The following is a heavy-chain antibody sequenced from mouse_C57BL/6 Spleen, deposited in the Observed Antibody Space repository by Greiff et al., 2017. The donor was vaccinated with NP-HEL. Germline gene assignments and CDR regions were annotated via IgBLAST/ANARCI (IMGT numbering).Heavy chain of an antibody. D-gene: IGHD2-4*01. CDR2: IYPGGGYT. CDR1: GYTFTNYW. Sequence: QVQLQQSGAELVRPGTSVKMSCKASGYTFTNYWIGWAKQRPGHGLEWIGDIYPGGGYTNYNEKFKGKATLTADKSSSTAYMQFSSLTSEDSAIYYCAKAIYYDSSYYFDYWGQGTTLTVSS. CDR3: AKAIYYDSSYYFDY. V-gene: IGHV1-63*01. J-gene: IGHJ2*01.